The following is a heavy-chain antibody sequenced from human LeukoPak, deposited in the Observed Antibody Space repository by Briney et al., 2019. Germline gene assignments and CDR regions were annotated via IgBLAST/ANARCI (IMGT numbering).Heavy chain of an antibody. CDR1: GFTFSSYS. D-gene: IGHD3-22*01. V-gene: IGHV3-23*01. Sequence: QSGGSLRLSCAASGFTFSSYSMSWVRQAPGKGLEWVSIISDSGANTYYADSVRGRFTISRDNAKNSLYLQMNSLRAEDTALYYCARDNLYDSIGYYSAYWGQGTLVTVSS. J-gene: IGHJ4*02. CDR3: ARDNLYDSIGYYSAY. CDR2: ISDSGANT.